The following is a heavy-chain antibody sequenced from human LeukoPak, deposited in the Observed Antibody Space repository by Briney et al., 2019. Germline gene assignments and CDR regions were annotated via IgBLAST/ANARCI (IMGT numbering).Heavy chain of an antibody. CDR2: IYPGDSDT. CDR3: ARLVEMATPDY. V-gene: IGHV5-51*01. Sequence: GESLKISCKGSGYSFTDYWIGWVRQMPGKGLEWMGIIYPGDSDTGYSPSFEGQVTISADKSITTAFLQWSSLRASDTAMYYCARLVEMATPDYWGQGTLVTVSS. D-gene: IGHD5-24*01. CDR1: GYSFTDYW. J-gene: IGHJ4*02.